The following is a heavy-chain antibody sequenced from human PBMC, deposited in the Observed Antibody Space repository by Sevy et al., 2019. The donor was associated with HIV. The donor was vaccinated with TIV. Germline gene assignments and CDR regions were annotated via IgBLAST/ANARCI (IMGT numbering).Heavy chain of an antibody. J-gene: IGHJ6*02. Sequence: GGSLRLSCAASGFTFRSYSMNWVRQAPGRGLEWVSSITSSSSFIFYADSVKGRFTISRDNAKNSLFLQMNSLRAGDTAVYYLARPTSGLSEYEPLDNARFYGMDVWGQGTTVTVSS. CDR2: ITSSSSFI. D-gene: IGHD1-20*01. CDR1: GFTFRSYS. CDR3: ARPTSGLSEYEPLDNARFYGMDV. V-gene: IGHV3-21*01.